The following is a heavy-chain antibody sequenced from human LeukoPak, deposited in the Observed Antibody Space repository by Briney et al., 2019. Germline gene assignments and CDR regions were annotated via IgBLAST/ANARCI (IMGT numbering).Heavy chain of an antibody. CDR1: GFTFSSYA. V-gene: IGHV3-30*04. CDR2: ISYDGSNK. J-gene: IGHJ4*02. CDR3: ARVYGGKKFDY. D-gene: IGHD4-23*01. Sequence: GRSLRLSCAASGFTFSSYAMHWVRQAPGKGLEWVAVISYDGSNKYYADSVKGRFTISRDNSKNTLYLQMSSLRAEDTAVYYCARVYGGKKFDYWGQGTLVTVSS.